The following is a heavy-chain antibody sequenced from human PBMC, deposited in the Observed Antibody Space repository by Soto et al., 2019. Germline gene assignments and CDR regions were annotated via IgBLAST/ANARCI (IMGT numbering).Heavy chain of an antibody. J-gene: IGHJ4*02. V-gene: IGHV1-2*02. CDR2: INPNSGGT. Sequence: QVQLVQSGAEVRKPGASVKVSCKASGYTFTGYYMHWVRQAPGQGLEWMGWINPNSGGTNFAQQFLGSVTMTRDTSISTAYMELSRLRSDDTAVYYCAFFSAAGTPIDYWGQGTLVTVSS. D-gene: IGHD6-13*01. CDR3: AFFSAAGTPIDY. CDR1: GYTFTGYY.